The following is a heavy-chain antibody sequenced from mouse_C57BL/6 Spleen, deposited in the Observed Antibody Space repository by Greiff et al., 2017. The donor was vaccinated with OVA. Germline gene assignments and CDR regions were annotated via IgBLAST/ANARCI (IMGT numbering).Heavy chain of an antibody. Sequence: VQLQESGPELVKPGASVKISCKASGYAFSSSWMNWVKQRPGKGLEWIGRIYPGDGDTNYNGKFKGKATLTADKSSSTAYMQLSSLTSEDSAVYFCARGFAYWGQGTLVTVSA. CDR3: ARGFAY. CDR1: GYAFSSSW. CDR2: IYPGDGDT. J-gene: IGHJ3*01. V-gene: IGHV1-82*01.